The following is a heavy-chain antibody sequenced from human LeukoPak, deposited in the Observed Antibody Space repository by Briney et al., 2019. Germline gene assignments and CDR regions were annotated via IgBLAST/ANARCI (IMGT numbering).Heavy chain of an antibody. V-gene: IGHV1-69*04. CDR2: IIPILGIA. CDR3: ARLAGTDYDILPDY. CDR1: GGTFSSYA. Sequence: SVKVSCKASGGTFSSYAISWVRQAPGQGLEWMGRIIPILGIANYAQKFQGRVTITADKSTSTDYMELSSLRSEDTAVYYCARLAGTDYDILPDYWGQGTLVTVSS. D-gene: IGHD3-9*01. J-gene: IGHJ4*02.